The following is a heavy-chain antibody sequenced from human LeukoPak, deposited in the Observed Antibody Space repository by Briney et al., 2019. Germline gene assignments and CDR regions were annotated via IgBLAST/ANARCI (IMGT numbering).Heavy chain of an antibody. Sequence: GGSLRLSCAASGFSFSTYGMSWVRQAPGKGLEWVSAISGSGGSTNYADSVKGRFTISRDNSKNTLYLQMNSLRAEDTAVYYCMKLPTMIIVIDTDFEYWGQGAQVTVSS. CDR1: GFSFSTYG. CDR2: ISGSGGST. V-gene: IGHV3-23*01. CDR3: MKLPTMIIVIDTDFEY. D-gene: IGHD2-21*01. J-gene: IGHJ4*02.